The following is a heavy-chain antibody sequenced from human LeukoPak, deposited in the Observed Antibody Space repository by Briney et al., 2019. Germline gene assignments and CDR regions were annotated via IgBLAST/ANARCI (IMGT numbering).Heavy chain of an antibody. D-gene: IGHD3-9*01. Sequence: GASVKVSCKASGYTFTSYGISWVRQAPGQGLEWMGWISAYNGNTNYAQKLQGRVTMTTDTSTSTAYMELRSLRSDDTAVCYCARDKGYYDILTGYGEDYWGQGTLVTVSS. CDR2: ISAYNGNT. J-gene: IGHJ4*02. V-gene: IGHV1-18*01. CDR1: GYTFTSYG. CDR3: ARDKGYYDILTGYGEDY.